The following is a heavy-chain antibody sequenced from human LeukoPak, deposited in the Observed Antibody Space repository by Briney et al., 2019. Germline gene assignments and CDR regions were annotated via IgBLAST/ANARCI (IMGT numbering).Heavy chain of an antibody. CDR2: ISSSSITI. J-gene: IGHJ4*02. D-gene: IGHD2-15*01. V-gene: IGHV3-48*02. CDR3: ARDSGSGGSCCATDS. Sequence: GGSLRLSCATSGFTFSNYGMNWVRQAPGKGLEWVSYISSSSITIYYADSVKGRFTISRDSAKNSLFLQMNSLRDEDTAVYYCARDSGSGGSCCATDSWGRGTLVTVSS. CDR1: GFTFSNYG.